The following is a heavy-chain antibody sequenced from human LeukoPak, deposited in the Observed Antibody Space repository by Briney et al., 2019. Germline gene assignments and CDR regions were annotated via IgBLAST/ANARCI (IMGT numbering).Heavy chain of an antibody. J-gene: IGHJ4*02. CDR3: ARVPPSAHQVFSSDY. V-gene: IGHV1-18*04. CDR2: ISANNGET. Sequence: SVRVSCKASGYTFTNYGISWVRPAPGQGLEWMSWISANNGETRYAQNFQGRVTMTTDTSTTTAYMELRSLRSDDTAVYYCARVPPSAHQVFSSDYWGQRTEVTVSS. CDR1: GYTFTNYG. D-gene: IGHD2-15*01.